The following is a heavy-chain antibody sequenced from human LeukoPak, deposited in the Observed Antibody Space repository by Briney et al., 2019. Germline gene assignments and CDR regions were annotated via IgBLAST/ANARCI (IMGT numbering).Heavy chain of an antibody. CDR2: IYYSGNT. J-gene: IGHJ6*03. Sequence: SETLSLTCTVSGDSISTSNSYWGWIRQPPGKGLEWIGSIYYSGNTYYNASLKSRVTISVDTSKNQFSLKLSSVTAADTAVYYCASGAYAYYYMDVWGKGTTVTISS. V-gene: IGHV4-39*07. D-gene: IGHD3-10*01. CDR1: GDSISTSNSY. CDR3: ASGAYAYYYMDV.